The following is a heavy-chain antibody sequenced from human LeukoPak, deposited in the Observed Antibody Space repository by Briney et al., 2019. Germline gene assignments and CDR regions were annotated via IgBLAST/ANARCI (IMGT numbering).Heavy chain of an antibody. CDR2: IYTSGST. D-gene: IGHD3-22*01. Sequence: PSETLSLTCTVSGGSISSYHWSWIRQPAGKGLEWIGCIYTSGSTSYNPSLKSRVTMSVDTSKNQFSLKLSSVTAADTAVYYCAREAGDSSGYYYDKGAFDIWGQGTMVTVSS. CDR1: GGSISSYH. J-gene: IGHJ3*02. V-gene: IGHV4-4*07. CDR3: AREAGDSSGYYYDKGAFDI.